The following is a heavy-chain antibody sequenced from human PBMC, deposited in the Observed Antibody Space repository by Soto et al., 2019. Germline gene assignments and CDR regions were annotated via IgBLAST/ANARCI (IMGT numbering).Heavy chain of an antibody. CDR3: ARHVGEMDY. CDR2: IYYSGST. CDR1: GGSISSYY. J-gene: IGHJ4*02. Sequence: SETLSRTCTVSGGSISSYYWSWIRQPPGKGLEWIGYIYYSGSTNYNPSLKSRVTISVDTSKNQFSLKLSSVTAADSAFYYCARHVGEMDYWGQGTLVTVSS. V-gene: IGHV4-59*08. D-gene: IGHD1-26*01.